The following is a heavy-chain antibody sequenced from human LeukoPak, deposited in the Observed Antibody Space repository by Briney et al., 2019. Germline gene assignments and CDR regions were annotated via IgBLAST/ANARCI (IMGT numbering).Heavy chain of an antibody. J-gene: IGHJ4*02. V-gene: IGHV3-30*18. Sequence: GGSLRLSCAASGFTFSSYGMHWVRQAPGKGLEWVAVISYDGSNKYYADSVKGRFTISRDNSKNTLYLQMNSLRAEDTAVYYCAKEGGNSFLALGRADYFDYWGQGTLVTVSS. CDR2: ISYDGSNK. CDR3: AKEGGNSFLALGRADYFDY. CDR1: GFTFSSYG. D-gene: IGHD4-23*01.